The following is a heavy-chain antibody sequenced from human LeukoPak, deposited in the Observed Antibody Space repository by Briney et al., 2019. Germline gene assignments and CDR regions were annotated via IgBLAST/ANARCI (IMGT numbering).Heavy chain of an antibody. CDR2: ISSSSSYT. J-gene: IGHJ6*02. D-gene: IGHD6-13*01. Sequence: PGGSLRLSCAASGFTFSDYYMSWIRQAPGKGLEWVSYISSSSSYTNYADSVKGRFTISRDNAKNSLYLQMNSLRAEDTAVYYCARSSAHPPSPSRPPIAAAGTGYYYYGMDVWGQGTTVTVSS. CDR3: ARSSAHPPSPSRPPIAAAGTGYYYYGMDV. CDR1: GFTFSDYY. V-gene: IGHV3-11*06.